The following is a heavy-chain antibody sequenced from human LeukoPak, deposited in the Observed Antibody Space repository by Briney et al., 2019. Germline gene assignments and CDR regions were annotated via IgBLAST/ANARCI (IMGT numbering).Heavy chain of an antibody. CDR2: ISSSSSTI. J-gene: IGHJ4*02. V-gene: IGHV3-48*04. D-gene: IGHD3-10*01. CDR1: GFTFSSYW. CDR3: ARGLLSWFGELSPLDY. Sequence: GGSLRLSCAATGFTFSSYWMSWVRQAPGKGLEWVSYISSSSSTIYYADSVKGRFTISRDNAKNSLYLQMNSLRAEDTAVYYCARGLLSWFGELSPLDYWGQGTLVTVSS.